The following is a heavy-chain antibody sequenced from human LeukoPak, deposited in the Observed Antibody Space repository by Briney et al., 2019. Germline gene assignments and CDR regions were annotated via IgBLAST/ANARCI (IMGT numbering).Heavy chain of an antibody. CDR1: GGSISSGSYY. CDR3: ARGRIVYYYDSSGSSPYNYFDY. Sequence: SQTLSLTCTVSGGSISSGSYYWSWIRQPAGKGLEWIGRIYTSGSTNYNPSLKSRVTISVDTSKNQFSLKLSSMTAADTAVYYCARGRIVYYYDSSGSSPYNYFDYWGQGTLVTVSS. D-gene: IGHD3-22*01. V-gene: IGHV4-61*02. CDR2: IYTSGST. J-gene: IGHJ4*02.